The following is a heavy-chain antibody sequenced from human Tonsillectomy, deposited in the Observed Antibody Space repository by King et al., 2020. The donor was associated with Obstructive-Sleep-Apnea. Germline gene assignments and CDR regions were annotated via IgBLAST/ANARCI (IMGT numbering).Heavy chain of an antibody. CDR2: IYYRGGT. D-gene: IGHD4-17*01. CDR3: ARQGPYGDYFDY. J-gene: IGHJ4*02. V-gene: IGHV4-59*08. Sequence: QLQESGPGLVKPSETLSLTCTVSGGSNSSYYWSWIRQPPGKGLEWIGYIYYRGGTNYNPPPKSRVTISVDTSKNQFSLKLSSLTAADTAVYYCARQGPYGDYFDYWGQGTLVTVSS. CDR1: GGSNSSYY.